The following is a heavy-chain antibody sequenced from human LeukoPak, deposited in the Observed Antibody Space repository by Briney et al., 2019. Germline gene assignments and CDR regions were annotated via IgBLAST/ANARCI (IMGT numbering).Heavy chain of an antibody. D-gene: IGHD4/OR15-4a*01. CDR2: ISSISSTI. J-gene: IGHJ4*02. Sequence: GGSLRLSCAASGFTFSSYRMNWVRQAPGKGLEWVSYISSISSTIYYADSVKGRFSISRDNSKNTLFLFMNSLRAEDTAVYYCAKDLPNGYWGQGTLVTVSS. V-gene: IGHV3-48*01. CDR3: AKDLPNGY. CDR1: GFTFSSYR.